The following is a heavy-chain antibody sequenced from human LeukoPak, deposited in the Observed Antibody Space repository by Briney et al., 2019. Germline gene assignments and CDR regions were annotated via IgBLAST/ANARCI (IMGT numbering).Heavy chain of an antibody. CDR3: ARRRADSFDI. J-gene: IGHJ3*02. CDR2: IYSGDSDT. D-gene: IGHD3-22*01. Sequence: GESLKISCRSSGYSFIDYWIAWVRQMPGKGLEWVGIIYSGDSDTRYSPSFQGQVTISVDKSITTAYLQWSSLEASDTAMYYCARRRADSFDIWGQGTVVTVSS. V-gene: IGHV5-51*01. CDR1: GYSFIDYW.